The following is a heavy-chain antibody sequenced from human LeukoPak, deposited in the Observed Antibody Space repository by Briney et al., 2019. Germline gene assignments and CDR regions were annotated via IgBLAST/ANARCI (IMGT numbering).Heavy chain of an antibody. J-gene: IGHJ4*02. CDR2: IIPIFGTA. D-gene: IGHD2-15*01. CDR3: ARERCSGGSCYSPFDY. V-gene: IGHV1-69*13. Sequence: SVKDSSKASGGTFSSYAISWVRQAPGQGLEWMGGIIPIFGTASYAQKFQGRVTITADESTSTAYMELSSLRAEDTAVYYCARERCSGGSCYSPFDYWGQGTLVTVSS. CDR1: GGTFSSYA.